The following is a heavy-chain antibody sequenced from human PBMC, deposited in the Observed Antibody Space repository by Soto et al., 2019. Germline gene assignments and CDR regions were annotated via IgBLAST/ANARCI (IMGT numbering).Heavy chain of an antibody. V-gene: IGHV3-30*18. J-gene: IGHJ6*02. CDR3: AKDPYGSGSYYTQYYYFGMDV. CDR2: ISYDGDNK. D-gene: IGHD3-10*01. CDR1: GVHFDSYG. Sequence: QVQLVESGGGVVQPGRSLRLSCAASGVHFDSYGMHWVRQAPGKGPERVATISYDGDNKYYADSVKGRFTISRDNFKSTLHLQMNSLRTEDTAVYYCAKDPYGSGSYYTQYYYFGMDVWGHGTTVTVSS.